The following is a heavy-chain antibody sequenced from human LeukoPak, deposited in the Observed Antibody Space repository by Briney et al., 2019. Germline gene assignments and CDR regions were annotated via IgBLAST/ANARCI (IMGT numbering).Heavy chain of an antibody. CDR1: GFTFSSYA. D-gene: IGHD2-2*01. CDR3: ANAVVVPAAMIYKNDY. V-gene: IGHV3-23*01. CDR2: ISGSGGST. J-gene: IGHJ4*02. Sequence: GGSLRLSCAASGFTFSSYAMSWVRQAPGKGLEWVSAISGSGGSTYYADSVKGRFTISRDNSKNTLYLQMNSLRAEDTAVYYCANAVVVPAAMIYKNDYWGQGTLVTVSS.